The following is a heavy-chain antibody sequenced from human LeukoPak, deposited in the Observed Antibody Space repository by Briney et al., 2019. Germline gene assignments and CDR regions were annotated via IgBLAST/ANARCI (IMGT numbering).Heavy chain of an antibody. CDR3: ARVSLLDDGGLGDY. Sequence: GGSLRLSCAASGFSFSSYSMNWVRQAPGRGLEWVSYISGSSSTIYYADSVKGRFTISRDNAKSSLFLQMNSLRAEDTAVYYCARVSLLDDGGLGDYWGQGTLVTVSS. J-gene: IGHJ4*02. CDR2: ISGSSSTI. D-gene: IGHD4-23*01. V-gene: IGHV3-48*01. CDR1: GFSFSSYS.